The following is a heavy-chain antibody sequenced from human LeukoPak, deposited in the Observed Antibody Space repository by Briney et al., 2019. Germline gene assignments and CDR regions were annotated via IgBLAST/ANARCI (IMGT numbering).Heavy chain of an antibody. J-gene: IGHJ6*02. Sequence: SQTLSLTRAISGDSVSSNSAAWNWIRQSPSRGLEWLGRTYYRSKWYNDYAVSVKSRITINPDTSKNQSSLQLNSVTPEDTAVYYCARGLARTDSSGYFSRYYYGMDVWGQGTTVTVSS. D-gene: IGHD3-22*01. CDR3: ARGLARTDSSGYFSRYYYGMDV. V-gene: IGHV6-1*01. CDR2: TYYRSKWYN. CDR1: GDSVSSNSAA.